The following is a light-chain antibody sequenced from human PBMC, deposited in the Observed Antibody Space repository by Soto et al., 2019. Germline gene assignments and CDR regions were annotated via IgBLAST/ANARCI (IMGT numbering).Light chain of an antibody. V-gene: IGKV3-15*01. CDR3: QQYNNWRSYT. CDR2: GAS. CDR1: QRISSN. J-gene: IGKJ2*01. Sequence: EIVMTQSPDTLSVSLGERATLSCRASQRISSNLAWYQQKPGQAPRLLIYGASTRATGIPDSFSGSGSETDFTLTISILLSEDFAVYFCQQYNNWRSYTFGQGTKVDIK.